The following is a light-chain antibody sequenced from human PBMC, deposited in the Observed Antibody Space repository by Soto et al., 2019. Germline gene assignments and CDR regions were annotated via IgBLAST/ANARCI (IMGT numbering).Light chain of an antibody. CDR2: GNT. CDR3: LSFDTSQSVV. V-gene: IGLV1-40*01. J-gene: IGLJ2*01. CDR1: SSNIGAGYD. Sequence: QSVLTQPPSVSGAPGQRVTISCTGSSSNIGAGYDVHWYQQLPGRAPKLLIYGNTNRPSGVPDRFSGSKSGTSASLAITGLQAEDEADYYCLSFDTSQSVVSGGGTKLTVL.